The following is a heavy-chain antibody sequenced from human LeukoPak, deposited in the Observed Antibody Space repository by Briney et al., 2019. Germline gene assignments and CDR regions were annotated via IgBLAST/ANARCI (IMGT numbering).Heavy chain of an antibody. CDR1: GFTFSSHG. V-gene: IGHV3-33*06. J-gene: IGHJ4*02. D-gene: IGHD3-10*01. CDR3: AKRAGSGSGIRQVDY. Sequence: PGGSLRLSCAASGFTFSSHGMHWVRQAPGKGLEWVAVIWYDGTNKYYADSVKGRFAISRDNSKNMLYLQMNSLRAEDTAVYYCAKRAGSGSGIRQVDYWGQGTLVTVSS. CDR2: IWYDGTNK.